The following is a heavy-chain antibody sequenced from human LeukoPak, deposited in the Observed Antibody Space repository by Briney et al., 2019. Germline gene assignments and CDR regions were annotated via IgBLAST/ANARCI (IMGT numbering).Heavy chain of an antibody. V-gene: IGHV1-8*01. D-gene: IGHD4-17*01. Sequence: ASVKVSCKASGYTFTSYDINWVRQATGQGLEWMGWMNPNSGNTGYAQKFQGRVTMTRNTSISTAYMELSSLRSEDTAVYYCAAATVTTGDFDYWGQGTLVTVSS. J-gene: IGHJ4*02. CDR1: GYTFTSYD. CDR2: MNPNSGNT. CDR3: AAATVTTGDFDY.